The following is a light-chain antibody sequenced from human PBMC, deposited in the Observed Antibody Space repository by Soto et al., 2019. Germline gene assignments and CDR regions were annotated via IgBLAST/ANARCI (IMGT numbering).Light chain of an antibody. Sequence: IQLTQSPSSLSASVGDRVTITCRASQGISRYLAWYQQKPGKAPKLLIYTASTLQSGVPSRFSGSGSGTEFTLTITSLQPDDFAAYYCQQYHTFPWTFGQGTTVDIK. CDR1: QGISRY. CDR3: QQYHTFPWT. V-gene: IGKV1-9*01. CDR2: TAS. J-gene: IGKJ1*01.